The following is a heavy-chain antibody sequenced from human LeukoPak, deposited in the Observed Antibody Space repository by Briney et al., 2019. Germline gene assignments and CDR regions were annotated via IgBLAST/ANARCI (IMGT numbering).Heavy chain of an antibody. CDR3: AKDRGGSYRKEFDY. J-gene: IGHJ4*02. Sequence: GGSLRLSCAASGFTFSSYGMHWVRQAPGKGLEWVAFIRYDGSNRYYADSVKGRFTISRDNSKNTLYLQMNSLRAEDTAVYYCAKDRGGSYRKEFDYWGQGTLVTVSS. V-gene: IGHV3-30*02. CDR2: IRYDGSNR. CDR1: GFTFSSYG. D-gene: IGHD3-16*02.